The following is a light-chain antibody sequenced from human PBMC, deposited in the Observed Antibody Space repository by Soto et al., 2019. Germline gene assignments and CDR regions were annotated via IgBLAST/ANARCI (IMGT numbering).Light chain of an antibody. V-gene: IGKV3-15*01. CDR2: EVS. CDR3: QQYQDWPRT. Sequence: EIVMTQSPATPSLSPGERATLSCRASERLTGNLAWYQHKPGQAPRLLIYEVSTRATYIPARFSGRGSRTEFTLTISSLQSEDSAVYYCQQYQDWPRTVGRGTKLEIK. CDR1: ERLTGN. J-gene: IGKJ1*01.